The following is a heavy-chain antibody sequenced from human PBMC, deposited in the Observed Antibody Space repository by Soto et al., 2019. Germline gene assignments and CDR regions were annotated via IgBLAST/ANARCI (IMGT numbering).Heavy chain of an antibody. CDR2: ISSSSSYT. J-gene: IGHJ4*02. V-gene: IGHV3-21*05. CDR1: GFTFSSYA. CDR3: AGTPDCTNGVCSAGFDY. Sequence: GGSLRLSCAASGFTFSSYAMSWVRQAPGKGLEWVSYISSSSSYTNYADSVKGRFTISRDNAKNSLYLQMNSLRAEDTAVYYCAGTPDCTNGVCSAGFDYWGQGTLVTVSS. D-gene: IGHD2-8*01.